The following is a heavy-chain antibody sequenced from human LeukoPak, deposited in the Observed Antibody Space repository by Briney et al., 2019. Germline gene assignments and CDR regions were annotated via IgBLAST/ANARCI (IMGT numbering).Heavy chain of an antibody. CDR1: GGSISSYY. V-gene: IGHV4-4*07. Sequence: SETLSLTCTVSGGSISSYYWSWSRQPAGKGLEWIGRIYTSGSTNYNPSLKSRVTMSVDTSKNQFSLKLSSVTAADTAVYYCARAKLATISGYYYYMDVWGKGTTVTVSS. CDR3: ARAKLATISGYYYYMDV. CDR2: IYTSGST. D-gene: IGHD5-12*01. J-gene: IGHJ6*03.